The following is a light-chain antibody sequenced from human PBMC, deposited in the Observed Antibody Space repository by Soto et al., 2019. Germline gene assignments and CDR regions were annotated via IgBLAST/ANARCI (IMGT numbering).Light chain of an antibody. CDR3: QQYGGSPIT. CDR2: GAS. CDR1: QSVSSSY. J-gene: IGKJ5*01. Sequence: EIVLTQSPGTLSLSPGERATLSCRASQSVSSSYLAWYQQKPGQAPRLLIYGASSRATGIPDRFSGSGSGTDFTLTISRLEPDDSAVYCCQQYGGSPITFGQGTRLEIK. V-gene: IGKV3-20*01.